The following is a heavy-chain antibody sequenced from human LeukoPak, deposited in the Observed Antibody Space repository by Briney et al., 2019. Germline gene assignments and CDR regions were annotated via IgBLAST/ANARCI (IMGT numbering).Heavy chain of an antibody. CDR1: GGTFSSYA. D-gene: IGHD3-22*01. Sequence: SVKVSCKASGGTFSSYAISWVRQAPGQGLEWMGGFIPIFGTANYAQKFQGRVTITADESTSTAYMELSSLRSEDTAVYYCARAGRYYDSSGYPFYYYYYGMDVWGQGTTVTVSS. J-gene: IGHJ6*02. CDR3: ARAGRYYDSSGYPFYYYYYGMDV. V-gene: IGHV1-69*13. CDR2: FIPIFGTA.